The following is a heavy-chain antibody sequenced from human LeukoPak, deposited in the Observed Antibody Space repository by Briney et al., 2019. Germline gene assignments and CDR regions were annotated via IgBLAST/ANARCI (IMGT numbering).Heavy chain of an antibody. CDR3: TRGVLLQDRGAFDI. CDR2: INPKSGGA. Sequence: ASVKVSCKASGFTFNAYNIHWVRQAPGQGLEWMGWINPKSGGANYAQKFQGRVTMTRDTSISTVYMELSSLNSGDTAVYYCTRGVLLQDRGAFDIWGQGTMVTVSS. CDR1: GFTFNAYN. V-gene: IGHV1-2*02. J-gene: IGHJ3*02. D-gene: IGHD2-15*01.